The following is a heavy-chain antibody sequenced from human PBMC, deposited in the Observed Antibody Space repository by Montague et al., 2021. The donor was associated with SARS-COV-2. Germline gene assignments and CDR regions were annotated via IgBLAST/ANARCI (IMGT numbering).Heavy chain of an antibody. CDR2: IWYDGSNK. V-gene: IGHV3-33*01. J-gene: IGHJ4*02. CDR1: GFTFSSYG. CDR3: ARDREPEGIDY. Sequence: SLRLSCAASGFTFSSYGMHWVRQAPGKGLEWVPVIWYDGSNKYYADSVKGRFTISRDNSKNTLYLQMNSLRAEDTAVYYCARDREPEGIDYWGQGTLVTVSS. D-gene: IGHD1-14*01.